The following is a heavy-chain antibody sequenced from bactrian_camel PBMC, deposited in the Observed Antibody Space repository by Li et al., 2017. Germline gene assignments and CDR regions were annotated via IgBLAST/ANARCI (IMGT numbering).Heavy chain of an antibody. CDR3: AAARACGLNIVVRIMSTPFRW. Sequence: VQLVESGGGSVQAGGSLRLSCSASGSGYTPTSRCVGWFRQAPGKKRERVARIATGSGNTDYADSVKARFTISKDNAKNTLYLQMNTLKPEDTSMYYCAAARACGLNIVVRIMSTPFRWWGQGTQVTVS. CDR1: GSGYTPTSRC. CDR2: IATGSGNT. V-gene: IGHV3S1*01. D-gene: IGHD1*01. J-gene: IGHJ4*01.